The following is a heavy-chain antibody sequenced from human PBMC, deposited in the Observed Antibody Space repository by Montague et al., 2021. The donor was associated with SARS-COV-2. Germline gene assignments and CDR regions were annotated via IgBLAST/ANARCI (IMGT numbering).Heavy chain of an antibody. CDR3: ARDYGDYSYYYGLDV. V-gene: IGHV4-61*02. CDR1: GGSIRSGSYY. J-gene: IGHJ6*02. Sequence: TLSLTSTVSGGSIRSGSYYWSWIRQPAGKGPEWIGRIYSGGSTNYNPSLKSRVTMSVDTSKNQFSLKVSSVTAADTAVYYCARDYGDYSYYYGLDVWGQGTTVTVSS. CDR2: IYSGGST. D-gene: IGHD4-17*01.